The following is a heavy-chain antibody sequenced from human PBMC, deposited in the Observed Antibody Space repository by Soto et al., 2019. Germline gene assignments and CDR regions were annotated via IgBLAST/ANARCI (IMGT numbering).Heavy chain of an antibody. CDR3: ASRPSAVVYDAVFDY. V-gene: IGHV3-7*03. CDR1: GITFSNYW. Sequence: RLSCTASGITFSNYWMTWVRQAPGKGPEWVANINQDGSEKYYVDSVRGRFTVSRENAKKSLFLQMKRLRGEDTGVYYCASRPSAVVYDAVFDYWGKGSLVTAPS. CDR2: INQDGSEK. J-gene: IGHJ4*02. D-gene: IGHD3-22*01.